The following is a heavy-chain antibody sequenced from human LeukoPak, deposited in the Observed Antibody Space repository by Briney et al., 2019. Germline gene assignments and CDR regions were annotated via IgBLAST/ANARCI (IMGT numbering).Heavy chain of an antibody. V-gene: IGHV3-53*01. CDR2: IYSGGST. D-gene: IGHD3-10*01. CDR1: GFTVSSNY. J-gene: IGHJ4*02. Sequence: PGGSLRLSCAASGFTVSSNYMSWVRQAPGKGLEWVSLIYSGGSTYYADSVKGRFTISRDNAKNSLYLQMNSLRAEDTAVYYCARDRGGPIDYWGQGTLVTVSS. CDR3: ARDRGGPIDY.